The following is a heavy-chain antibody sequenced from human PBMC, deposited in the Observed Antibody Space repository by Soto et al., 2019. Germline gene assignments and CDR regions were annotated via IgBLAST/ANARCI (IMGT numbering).Heavy chain of an antibody. CDR1: GGSFTSNNW. CDR2: IYRTGST. Sequence: SETLSLTCAVSGGSFTSNNWWTWVRQPPGQGLEWIGEIYRTGSTNYNPSLKSRVTISLDKSENQFSLKVTSLTAADTAVYYCASRDPGTSVDYWGQGTWVTVSS. D-gene: IGHD1-7*01. J-gene: IGHJ4*02. CDR3: ASRDPGTSVDY. V-gene: IGHV4-4*02.